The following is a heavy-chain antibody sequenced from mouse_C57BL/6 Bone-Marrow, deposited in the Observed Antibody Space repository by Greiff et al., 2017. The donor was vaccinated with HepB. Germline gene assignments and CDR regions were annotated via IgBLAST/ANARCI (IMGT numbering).Heavy chain of an antibody. D-gene: IGHD2-10*01. J-gene: IGHJ4*01. CDR1: GFTFSDYY. Sequence: EVHLVESEGGLVQPGSSMKLSCTASGFTFSDYYMAWVRQVPEKGLEWVANINSDGSSTYYLDSLKSRFIISRDNAKNILYLQMSSLKSEDTATYYGARAEDLLSHYYAMDYWGQGTSVTVSS. CDR2: INSDGSST. V-gene: IGHV5-16*01. CDR3: ARAEDLLSHYYAMDY.